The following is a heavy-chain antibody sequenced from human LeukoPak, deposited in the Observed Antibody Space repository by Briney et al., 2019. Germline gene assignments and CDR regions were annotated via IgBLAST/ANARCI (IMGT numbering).Heavy chain of an antibody. CDR2: ISSSGSTI. J-gene: IGHJ6*03. D-gene: IGHD5-18*01. CDR1: GFTFSSYE. V-gene: IGHV3-48*03. CDR3: ARGHYSYGSELIDYYYYYMDV. Sequence: GGSLRLSCAASGFTFSSYEMNWVRQAPGKGLEWVSYISSSGSTIYYADSVKGRFTISRDNAKNSLYLQMNSLRAEDTAVYYCARGHYSYGSELIDYYYYYMDVWGKGTTVTVSS.